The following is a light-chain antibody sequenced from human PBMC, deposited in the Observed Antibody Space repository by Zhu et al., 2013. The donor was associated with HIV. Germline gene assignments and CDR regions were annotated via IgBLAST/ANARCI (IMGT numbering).Light chain of an antibody. Sequence: QSALTQPRSVSGSPGQSVTISCTGTSSDVGTYNYVSWYQQHPGKAPKLMIYDVSRRPSGVPDRFSGSKSGNTASLTISGLQTEDEADYYCTSYTTSDTLVFGTGTKVTVL. CDR1: SSDVGTYNY. V-gene: IGLV2-11*01. J-gene: IGLJ1*01. CDR3: TSYTTSDTLV. CDR2: DVS.